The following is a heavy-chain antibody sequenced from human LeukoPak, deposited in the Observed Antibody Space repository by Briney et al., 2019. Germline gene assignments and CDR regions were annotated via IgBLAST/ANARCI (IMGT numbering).Heavy chain of an antibody. V-gene: IGHV5-51*01. J-gene: IGHJ6*02. Sequence: GEALKISCKGSGYSFTSYWIGWVRQMPGKGLGWMGIIYPGDSDTRYSPSFQGQVTISADKSISTAYLQWSSLKASDTAMYYCARGLERTGYYYYGMDVWGQGTTVTVSS. CDR3: ARGLERTGYYYYGMDV. D-gene: IGHD3-22*01. CDR1: GYSFTSYW. CDR2: IYPGDSDT.